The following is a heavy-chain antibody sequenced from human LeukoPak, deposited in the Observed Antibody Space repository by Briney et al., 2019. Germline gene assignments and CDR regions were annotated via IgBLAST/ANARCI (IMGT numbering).Heavy chain of an antibody. CDR3: ARSSSVWGSYRPFDY. CDR1: GGSFSGYY. J-gene: IGHJ4*02. Sequence: SETLSLTCAVYGGSFSGYYWSWIRQPPGKGLEWIGEINHSGSTNYNPSLKSRVTMSVDTSKNQFSLKLSSVTAADTAVYYCARSSSVWGSYRPFDYWGQGTLVTVSS. D-gene: IGHD3-16*02. CDR2: INHSGST. V-gene: IGHV4-34*01.